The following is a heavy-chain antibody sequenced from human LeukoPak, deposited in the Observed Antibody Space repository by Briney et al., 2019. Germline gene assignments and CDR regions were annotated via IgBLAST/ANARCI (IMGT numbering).Heavy chain of an antibody. J-gene: IGHJ3*02. CDR1: GFTFSSYG. CDR3: ARVGETIFGAFDI. Sequence: PGRSLRLSCAASGFTFSSYGMHWVRQAPGKGLEWVAVMWYDGSNKYYADSVKGRFTISRDNSKNTLYLQMNSLRAEDTAVYYCARVGETIFGAFDIWGQGTMVTVSS. D-gene: IGHD3-3*01. V-gene: IGHV3-33*01. CDR2: MWYDGSNK.